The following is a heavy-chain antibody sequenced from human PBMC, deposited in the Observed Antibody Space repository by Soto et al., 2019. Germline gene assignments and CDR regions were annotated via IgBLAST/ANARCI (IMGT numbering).Heavy chain of an antibody. CDR1: GGSISSSSYY. J-gene: IGHJ4*02. V-gene: IGHV4-39*07. D-gene: IGHD3-10*01. CDR2: IYYSGST. Sequence: SETLSLTCTVSGGSISSSSYYWGWIRQPPGKGLEWIGSIYYSGSTNYNPSLKSRVTISVDTSKNQFSLKLSSVTAADTAVYYCARVNYYGSGSYLDYWGQGTLVTVSS. CDR3: ARVNYYGSGSYLDY.